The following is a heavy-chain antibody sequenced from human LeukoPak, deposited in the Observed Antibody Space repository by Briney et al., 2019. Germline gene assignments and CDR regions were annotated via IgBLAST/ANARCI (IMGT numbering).Heavy chain of an antibody. Sequence: TSGTLSLTCAVSGGSISSSNWWSWVRQPPGKGLEWIGEIYHSGSTNYNPSLKSRVTISVDTSKNQFSLKLSSVTAADTAVYYCARGRRPNYYDSSGYYRGNSYFDYWGQGTLVTVSS. CDR3: ARGRRPNYYDSSGYYRGNSYFDY. D-gene: IGHD3-22*01. V-gene: IGHV4-4*02. CDR2: IYHSGST. J-gene: IGHJ4*02. CDR1: GGSISSSNW.